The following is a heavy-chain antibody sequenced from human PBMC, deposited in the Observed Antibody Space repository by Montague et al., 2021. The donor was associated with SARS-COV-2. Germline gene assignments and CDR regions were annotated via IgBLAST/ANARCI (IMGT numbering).Heavy chain of an antibody. CDR2: IYYSGST. CDR1: GGFISSSY. CDR3: ARAHSTCFMANCVNYFDY. J-gene: IGHJ4*02. V-gene: IGHV4-59*01. D-gene: IGHD2-2*01. Sequence: SETLSLTCTVSGGFISSSYWSWIRQPPGKGLEWLGHIYYSGSTKYNPSLKSRVTISIDTPKNQFSLKLMSVTAADTATYFCARAHSTCFMANCVNYFDYWGQGALVTVSS.